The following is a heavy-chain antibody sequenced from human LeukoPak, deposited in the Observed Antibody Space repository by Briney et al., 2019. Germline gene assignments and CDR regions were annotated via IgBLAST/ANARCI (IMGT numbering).Heavy chain of an antibody. D-gene: IGHD7-27*01. CDR3: AREDDSWGPNNLDL. J-gene: IGHJ3*01. Sequence: SGGSLRLSCAASGFTFSDYSMNWVRQAPGKGLEWISYIDTSSSTMYYADSVMGRFTISRDNAKESLYLQMNSLRDEDTAVYYCAREDDSWGPNNLDLWGQGIMVTVSS. CDR2: IDTSSSTM. CDR1: GFTFSDYS. V-gene: IGHV3-48*02.